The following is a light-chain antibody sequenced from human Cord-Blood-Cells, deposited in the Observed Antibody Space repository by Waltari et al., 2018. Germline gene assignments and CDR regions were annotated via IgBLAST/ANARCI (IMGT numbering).Light chain of an antibody. CDR2: DVS. J-gene: IGLJ2*01. CDR1: SSDVGGYNY. V-gene: IGLV2-11*01. Sequence: QSALTQPRSVSGSPGQSVTISCTGTSSDVGGYNYVSWYQQQPGKAPKLMIYDVSKRPSGVPDRFSGSKSVNTASLTISGLQADDEADYYCCSYAGSYTVFGGGTKLTVL. CDR3: CSYAGSYTV.